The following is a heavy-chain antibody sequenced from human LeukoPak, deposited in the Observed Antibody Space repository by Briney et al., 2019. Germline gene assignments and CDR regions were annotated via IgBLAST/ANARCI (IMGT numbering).Heavy chain of an antibody. V-gene: IGHV1-24*01. J-gene: IGHJ4*02. CDR1: GYTLTELS. CDR2: FDPEDGET. Sequence: ASVKVSCKVSGYTLTELSMHWVRQAPGKGLEWMGGFDPEDGETIYAQRFQGRVTMTEDTSTDTAYMELSSLRSEDTAVYYCATAGLVGATRDFDYWGQGTLVTVSS. CDR3: ATAGLVGATRDFDY. D-gene: IGHD1-26*01.